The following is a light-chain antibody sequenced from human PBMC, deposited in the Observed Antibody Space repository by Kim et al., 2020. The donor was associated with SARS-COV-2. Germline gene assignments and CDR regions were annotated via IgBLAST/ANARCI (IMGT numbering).Light chain of an antibody. Sequence: QSALTQPASVSGSPGQSITFTCTGASSDVGGYNYVSWFQQFPGKAPKLIIYDVTKRPSGLSDRFSGSKSGNTASLTISGLRAEDEADYYCNSYTATYTWVFGGGTQLTVL. CDR1: SSDVGGYNY. J-gene: IGLJ3*02. CDR3: NSYTATYTWV. V-gene: IGLV2-14*01. CDR2: DVT.